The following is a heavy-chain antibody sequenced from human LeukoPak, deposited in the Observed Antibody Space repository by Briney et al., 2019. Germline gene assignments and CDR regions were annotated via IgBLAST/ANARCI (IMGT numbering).Heavy chain of an antibody. CDR1: GYTFSDFG. Sequence: GASVSVSYKASGYTFSDFGITWVRQAPGQGREGMGWIKIAEGTTHSAQKFQDRVSMTRDRSSNTAFLELRSLRSDDTAVYFCSRSFYSSSWYYFDLWGQGTLVTVSS. J-gene: IGHJ4*02. D-gene: IGHD4-11*01. V-gene: IGHV1-18*01. CDR2: IKIAEGTT. CDR3: SRSFYSSSWYYFDL.